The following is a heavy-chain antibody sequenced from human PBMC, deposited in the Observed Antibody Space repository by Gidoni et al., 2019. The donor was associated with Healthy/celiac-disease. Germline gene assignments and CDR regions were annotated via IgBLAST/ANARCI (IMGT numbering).Heavy chain of an antibody. CDR3: AKTQLRYFDWLRGPFDY. J-gene: IGHJ4*02. D-gene: IGHD3-9*01. Sequence: QVQLVESGGGVVQPGRSLRLSCAASGFTFSSYGMHWVRQAPGKGLEWVAVISYDGSNKYYADSVKGRFTISRDNSKNTLYLQMNSLRAEDTAVYYCAKTQLRYFDWLRGPFDYWGQGTLVTVSS. CDR2: ISYDGSNK. CDR1: GFTFSSYG. V-gene: IGHV3-30*18.